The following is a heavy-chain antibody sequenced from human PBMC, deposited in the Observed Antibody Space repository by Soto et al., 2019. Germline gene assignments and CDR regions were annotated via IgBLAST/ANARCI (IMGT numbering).Heavy chain of an antibody. CDR2: INHSGST. V-gene: IGHV4-34*01. CDR1: GGSFSGYY. Sequence: SETLSLTCAVYGGSFSGYYWSWIRQPPGKGLEWIGEINHSGSTNYNPSLKSRVTISVDTSKNQFSLKLSSVTAADTAVYYCARGRYSCSGGSCYSSNWFDPWGQGTLVTVSS. D-gene: IGHD2-15*01. J-gene: IGHJ5*02. CDR3: ARGRYSCSGGSCYSSNWFDP.